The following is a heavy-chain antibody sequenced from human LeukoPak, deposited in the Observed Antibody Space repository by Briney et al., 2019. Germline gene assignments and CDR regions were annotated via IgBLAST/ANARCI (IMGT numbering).Heavy chain of an antibody. CDR1: GFTFSSYA. J-gene: IGHJ4*02. Sequence: GGSLRLSCAASGFTFSSYAMHWVRQAPGKGLEWVAVISYDGSNKYYADSVKGRFTISRDNSKNTLYLQMNSLRAEDTAVYYCARASRGYCSGGSCYQKDYWGQGTLVTVSS. V-gene: IGHV3-30*04. CDR2: ISYDGSNK. D-gene: IGHD2-15*01. CDR3: ARASRGYCSGGSCYQKDY.